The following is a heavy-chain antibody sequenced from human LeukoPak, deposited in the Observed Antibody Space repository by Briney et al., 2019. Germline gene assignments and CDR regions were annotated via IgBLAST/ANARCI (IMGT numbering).Heavy chain of an antibody. D-gene: IGHD4-11*01. V-gene: IGHV6-1*01. CDR1: GDSVSSNTGS. Sequence: SQTLSLTCVISGDSVSSNTGSWNWIRQSPSRGLEWLGRTYYRSKWYNDSAVSVKGRIIISADASKNQFSLQLHSVTPEDTAVYYCTRGGIGTTVSLFDSWGQGTLVTVSS. CDR3: TRGGIGTTVSLFDS. J-gene: IGHJ5*01. CDR2: TYYRSKWYN.